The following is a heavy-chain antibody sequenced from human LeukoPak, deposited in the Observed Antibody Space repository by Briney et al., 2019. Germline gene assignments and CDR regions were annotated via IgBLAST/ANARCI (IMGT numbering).Heavy chain of an antibody. V-gene: IGHV3-21*01. CDR2: ISSSSSYI. J-gene: IGHJ4*02. CDR1: GFTFSSYS. D-gene: IGHD1-20*01. Sequence: PGGSLRLSCAASGFTFSSYSMNWVRQAPGKGLEWVSSISSSSSYIYYADSVKGRFTISRDNAKNSLYLQMNSLRAEDTAVYYCAKVLTGTAGGAFDYWGQGTLVTVSS. CDR3: AKVLTGTAGGAFDY.